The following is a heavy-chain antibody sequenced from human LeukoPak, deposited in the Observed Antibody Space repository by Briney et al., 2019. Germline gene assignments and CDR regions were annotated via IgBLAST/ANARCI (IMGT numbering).Heavy chain of an antibody. CDR3: ASSVDFTSIDY. CDR1: GGTFSSYA. V-gene: IGHV1-69*13. CDR2: IIPIFGTA. D-gene: IGHD3-22*01. J-gene: IGHJ4*02. Sequence: GASVKVSCKASGGTFSSYAISWVRQAPGQGLEWMGGIIPIFGTANYAQKFQGRVTITADESTSTAYMELSSLRSEDTAVYYCASSVDFTSIDYWGQGTLVTVSS.